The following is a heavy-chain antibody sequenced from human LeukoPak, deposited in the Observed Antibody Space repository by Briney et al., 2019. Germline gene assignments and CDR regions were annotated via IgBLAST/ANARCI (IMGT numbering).Heavy chain of an antibody. CDR3: ALALYYYNSSGYYPFDY. D-gene: IGHD3-22*01. CDR2: MNPNSGNT. J-gene: IGHJ4*02. Sequence: ASVTVSCNASGYTFRGYDIKGVRQAAGQGLEWMGWMNPNSGNTVYAQEFQGRVTMTRSNSISTAYMELSSLRSEDTAVYYCALALYYYNSSGYYPFDYWGQGTVVTVSS. CDR1: GYTFRGYD. V-gene: IGHV1-8*01.